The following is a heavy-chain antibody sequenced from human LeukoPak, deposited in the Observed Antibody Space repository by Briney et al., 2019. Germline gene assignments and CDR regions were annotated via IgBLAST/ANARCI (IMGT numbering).Heavy chain of an antibody. V-gene: IGHV3-33*01. J-gene: IGHJ3*02. D-gene: IGHD5/OR15-5a*01. Sequence: GGSLRLSCAASGFTFSSYGMHWVRQAPGKGLEWVAVIWYDGSNEYYADSVKGRFTISRDNSKNTLYLQMNSLRGEDTAAYYCARENSVDDAFDIWGQGTMVTVS. CDR2: IWYDGSNE. CDR3: ARENSVDDAFDI. CDR1: GFTFSSYG.